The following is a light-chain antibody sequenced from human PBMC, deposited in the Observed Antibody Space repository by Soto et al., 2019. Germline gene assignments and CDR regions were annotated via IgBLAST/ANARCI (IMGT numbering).Light chain of an antibody. CDR3: SSYTRSSTLYV. J-gene: IGLJ1*01. V-gene: IGLV2-14*01. CDR1: SSDVGGYNY. Sequence: QSVLTQPASMSGSPGQSMTISCAGTSSDVGGYNYVSWYQQHPGKAPKLMIYDVSNRPSGVSNRFSGSKSGNTASLTISGLQSEDEADYYCSSYTRSSTLYVFGTGTKVTVL. CDR2: DVS.